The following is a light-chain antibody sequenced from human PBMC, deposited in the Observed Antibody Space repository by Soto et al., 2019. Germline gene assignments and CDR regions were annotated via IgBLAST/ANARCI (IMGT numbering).Light chain of an antibody. V-gene: IGKV1-39*01. CDR1: QSMSSY. Sequence: EIRMKRSPSTLSATEGDRVAIACWASQSMSSYLTWYQQKPGKAPKRVMYAASSLQSGVPSRFSGSGSGTDFTLTISILKTADFAIYYCRQSYSILLITCGQGAILEI. J-gene: IGKJ5*01. CDR2: AAS. CDR3: RQSYSILLIT.